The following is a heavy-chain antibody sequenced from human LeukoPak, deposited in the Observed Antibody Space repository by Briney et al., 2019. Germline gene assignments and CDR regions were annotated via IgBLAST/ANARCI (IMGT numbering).Heavy chain of an antibody. CDR3: VRDIVYYGGDCWDDTFDS. CDR2: ISPYKGDT. D-gene: IGHD2-21*02. Sequence: ASVKVSCKASGYTFSSYGISWVRQAPGQGLEWMGWISPYKGDTNYARKVQGRVTLTTDTSTGTAYMELRSLTSDDTAVYYCVRDIVYYGGDCWDDTFDSWGQGTMVTVSS. CDR1: GYTFSSYG. J-gene: IGHJ3*02. V-gene: IGHV1-18*01.